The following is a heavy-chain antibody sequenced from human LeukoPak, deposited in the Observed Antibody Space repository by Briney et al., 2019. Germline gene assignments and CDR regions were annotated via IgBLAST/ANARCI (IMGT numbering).Heavy chain of an antibody. CDR1: GYSFTSYW. J-gene: IGHJ4*02. CDR2: IHPGASDD. V-gene: IGHV5-51*01. D-gene: IGHD3-16*01. Sequence: GESLKISCKCSGYSFTSYWIGLVRQMPGKGLEVMGTIHPGASDDEYSPSFKGQVTISPDRSTSTPYLKWRSLKAPDTAMYYCARHDPQGGSPFAYWGQGTLVTVSS. CDR3: ARHDPQGGSPFAY.